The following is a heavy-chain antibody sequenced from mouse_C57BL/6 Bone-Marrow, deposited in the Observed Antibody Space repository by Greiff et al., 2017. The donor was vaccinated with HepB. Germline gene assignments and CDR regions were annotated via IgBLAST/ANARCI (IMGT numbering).Heavy chain of an antibody. V-gene: IGHV1-26*01. J-gene: IGHJ3*01. CDR1: GYTFTDYY. CDR2: INPNNGGT. CDR3: ARDGYLFAY. D-gene: IGHD2-3*01. Sequence: VQLQQSGPELVKPGASVKISCKASGYTFTDYYMNWVKQSHGKSLEWIGDINPNNGGTSYNQKFKGKATLTVDKSSSTAYMELRSLPSEDSAVYYCARDGYLFAYWGQGTLVTVSA.